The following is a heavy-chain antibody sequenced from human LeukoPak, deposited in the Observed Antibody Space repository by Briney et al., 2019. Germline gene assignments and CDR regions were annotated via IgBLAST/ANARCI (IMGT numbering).Heavy chain of an antibody. Sequence: PSETLSLTCSVSGASITNYYWNWLRQSPGKGLEWIWDVHHSGYINYNPSVKSRIAMSVDTSRSQFSLRLTSVTAADTAVYYCARARDFTGSYPDVFDVWGQGTMVTVSS. CDR2: VHHSGYI. CDR1: GASITNYY. V-gene: IGHV4-59*01. CDR3: ARARDFTGSYPDVFDV. D-gene: IGHD1-26*01. J-gene: IGHJ3*01.